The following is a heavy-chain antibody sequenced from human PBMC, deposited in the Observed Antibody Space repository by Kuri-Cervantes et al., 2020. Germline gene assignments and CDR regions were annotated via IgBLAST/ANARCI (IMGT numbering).Heavy chain of an antibody. J-gene: IGHJ4*02. CDR1: AFTFNSYW. CDR2: IKKDGSEK. Sequence: GESLKISCAASAFTFNSYWMSWVRQAPGKGLEWVANIKKDGSEKYYLDSVKGRFTISRDNAEKSLFLQMNSLRAEDTAIYYCARAWSWGWDYWGQGTLVTVSS. CDR3: ARAWSWGWDY. D-gene: IGHD7-27*01. V-gene: IGHV3-7*04.